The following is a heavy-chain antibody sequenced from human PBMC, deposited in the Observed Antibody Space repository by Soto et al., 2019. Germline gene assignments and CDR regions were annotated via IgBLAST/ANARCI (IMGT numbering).Heavy chain of an antibody. V-gene: IGHV4-59*06. CDR3: ARAHTYYYATGY. D-gene: IGHD3-10*01. J-gene: IGHJ4*02. CDR1: GGSISSYY. CDR2: IYYSGST. Sequence: QVQLQESGPGLVKPSETLSLTCTVSGGSISSYYWSWIRQPPGKGLEWIGYIYYSGSTYYNPSLKSRVTISVDTSKNQFSLKLSSVTAADTAVYYCARAHTYYYATGYWGQGTLVTVSS.